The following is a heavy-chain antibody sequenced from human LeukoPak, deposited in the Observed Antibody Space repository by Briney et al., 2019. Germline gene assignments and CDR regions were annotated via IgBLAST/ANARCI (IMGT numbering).Heavy chain of an antibody. Sequence: ASVKVSCKASGYTFTSYGISWVRQAPGQGLEWMGWISAYNGNTDYAQKLQGRVTMTTDTSTSTAYMELRSLRSDDTAVYYCARDQRIVVVIAILDDAFDIWGQGTMVTVSS. V-gene: IGHV1-18*01. CDR3: ARDQRIVVVIAILDDAFDI. J-gene: IGHJ3*02. D-gene: IGHD2-21*01. CDR1: GYTFTSYG. CDR2: ISAYNGNT.